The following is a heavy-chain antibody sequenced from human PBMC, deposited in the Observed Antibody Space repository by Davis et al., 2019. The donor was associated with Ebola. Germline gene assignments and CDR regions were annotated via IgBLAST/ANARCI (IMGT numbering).Heavy chain of an antibody. CDR3: ARGRIIRHLINIAAAGPDYFDY. Sequence: SETLSLTCAVYGGSFSGYYWSWIRQPPGKGLEWIGEINHSGSTNYNPSLKSRVTISVDTSKNQFSLKLSSVTAADTAVYYCARGRIIRHLINIAAAGPDYFDYWGQGTLVTVSS. CDR1: GGSFSGYY. CDR2: INHSGST. J-gene: IGHJ4*02. D-gene: IGHD6-13*01. V-gene: IGHV4-34*01.